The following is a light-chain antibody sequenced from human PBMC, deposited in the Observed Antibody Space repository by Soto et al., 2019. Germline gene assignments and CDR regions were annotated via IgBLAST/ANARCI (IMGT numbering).Light chain of an antibody. Sequence: QSVLTQPASVSGSPGQSITISCTAISSDITTYNYVSWYQHHPGKAPKLIIYEVINRPSGVSNRFSVYKSGNTASLTISGLQAEDEADYYCSSYPSTRWVFGGGTKLTVL. V-gene: IGLV2-14*01. CDR1: SSDITTYNY. CDR3: SSYPSTRWV. CDR2: EVI. J-gene: IGLJ3*02.